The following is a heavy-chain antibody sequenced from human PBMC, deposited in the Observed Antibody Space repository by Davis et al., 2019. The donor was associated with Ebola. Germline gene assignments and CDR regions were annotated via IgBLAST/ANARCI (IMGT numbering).Heavy chain of an antibody. J-gene: IGHJ4*02. CDR1: LYTFPCYY. V-gene: IGHV1-46*01. Sequence: SVKVSCKASLYTFPCYYMHWVRQAPGQGLEWMGIINPSGGSTSYAQKFQGRVTMTRDTSTSTVYMELSSLRSEDTAVYYCARTIERWLRIDYWGQGSLVTVSS. CDR2: INPSGGST. D-gene: IGHD5-24*01. CDR3: ARTIERWLRIDY.